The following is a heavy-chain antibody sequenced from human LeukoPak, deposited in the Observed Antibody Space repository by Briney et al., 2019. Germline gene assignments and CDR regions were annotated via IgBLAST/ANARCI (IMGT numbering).Heavy chain of an antibody. J-gene: IGHJ6*02. CDR1: GYTFTSYG. Sequence: GASVKVSFKASGYTFTSYGISWVRQAPGQGLEWMGWISAYNGNTNYAQKLQGRVTMTTDTSTSTAYMELRSLRSDDTAVYYCARDGVLSLVYYYYGMDVWGQGTTVTVSS. V-gene: IGHV1-18*01. D-gene: IGHD3-3*01. CDR2: ISAYNGNT. CDR3: ARDGVLSLVYYYYGMDV.